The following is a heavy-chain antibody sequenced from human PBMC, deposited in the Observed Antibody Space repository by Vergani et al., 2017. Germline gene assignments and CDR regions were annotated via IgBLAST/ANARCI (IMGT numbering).Heavy chain of an antibody. V-gene: IGHV4-39*01. CDR2: IYYSGST. J-gene: IGHJ4*02. CDR1: GGSISSSSYY. D-gene: IGHD6-6*01. Sequence: QVQLQESGPGLVKPSETLSLTCTVSGGSISSSSYYWGWIRQPPGKGLEWIGSIYYSGSTYYNPSLKSRVTISVDTSKNQFSLKLSSVTAADTAVYYCARGYSSSSEPFDYWGQGTLVTVSS. CDR3: ARGYSSSSEPFDY.